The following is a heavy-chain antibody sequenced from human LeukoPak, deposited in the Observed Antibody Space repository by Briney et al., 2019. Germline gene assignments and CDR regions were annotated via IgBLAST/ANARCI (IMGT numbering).Heavy chain of an antibody. D-gene: IGHD3-3*01. Sequence: AASVKVSCEASGGTFSSYAISWVRQAPGQGLEWMGGITPIFGTANYAQKFQGRVTITADESTSTAYMEMSSLRSEDTAVYYCAVTIFGVTPVLSYYYGMDVWGQGTTVTVSS. CDR2: ITPIFGTA. CDR3: AVTIFGVTPVLSYYYGMDV. V-gene: IGHV1-69*13. J-gene: IGHJ6*02. CDR1: GGTFSSYA.